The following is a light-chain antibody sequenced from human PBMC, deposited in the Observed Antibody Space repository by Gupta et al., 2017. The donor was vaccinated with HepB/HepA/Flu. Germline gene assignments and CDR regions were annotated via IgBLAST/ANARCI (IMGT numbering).Light chain of an antibody. CDR2: AAS. CDR3: QQSYSTPLT. J-gene: IGKJ4*01. Sequence: DIQMTQSPSSLSASVGDRVTITCRASQSISTYLNWYQQKPGKAPKFLIYAASSLQSGVPSRFSGSGSGTDFTLTISSLQPEDFATYYCQQSYSTPLTFGAGTKVEI. V-gene: IGKV1-39*01. CDR1: QSISTY.